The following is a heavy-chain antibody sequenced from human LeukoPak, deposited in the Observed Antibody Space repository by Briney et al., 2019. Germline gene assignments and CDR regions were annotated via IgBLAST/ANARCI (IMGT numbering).Heavy chain of an antibody. J-gene: IGHJ4*02. CDR3: AKDLVLGTSEVAGKDY. V-gene: IGHV3-66*01. CDR1: GFNVSTNY. Sequence: QPGGSLRLSCAASGFNVSTNYMTWVRQAPGKGLMWLSLIYSGGGSKYAESVKGRFTISRDTSKNTLFLQMNNLRAEDTAVYYCAKDLVLGTSEVAGKDYWGQGTLVTVSS. CDR2: IYSGGGS. D-gene: IGHD6-19*01.